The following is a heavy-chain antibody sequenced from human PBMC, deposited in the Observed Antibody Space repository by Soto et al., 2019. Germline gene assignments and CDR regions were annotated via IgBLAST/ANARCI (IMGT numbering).Heavy chain of an antibody. CDR1: GGSISSYY. V-gene: IGHV4-59*01. J-gene: IGHJ4*02. D-gene: IGHD3-10*01. CDR3: ARGPTMVRGVIIFPFDY. CDR2: TYYSGST. Sequence: PSETLSLTCTVSGGSISSYYWSWIRQPPGKGLEWIGYTYYSGSTNYNPSLKSRVTISVDTSKNQFSLKLSSVTAADTAVYYCARGPTMVRGVIIFPFDYWGQGTLVTVSS.